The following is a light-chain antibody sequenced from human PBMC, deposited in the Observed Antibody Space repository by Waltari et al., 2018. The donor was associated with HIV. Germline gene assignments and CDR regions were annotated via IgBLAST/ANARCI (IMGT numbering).Light chain of an antibody. Sequence: DIQMTQSPSSLSASVGDRVTITCQASQDITNYLNWYQQKPGKAPKVLIYDASNLEPGVPSRFSGSGSGTDFTLTVSGLQPEDIATYYCQQFHDLSALTFGGGTKVEIK. J-gene: IGKJ4*01. CDR2: DAS. V-gene: IGKV1-33*01. CDR3: QQFHDLSALT. CDR1: QDITNY.